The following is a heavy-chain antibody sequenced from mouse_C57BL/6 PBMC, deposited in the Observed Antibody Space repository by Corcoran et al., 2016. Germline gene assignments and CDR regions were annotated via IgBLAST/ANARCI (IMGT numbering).Heavy chain of an antibody. J-gene: IGHJ2*01. V-gene: IGHV1-26*01. D-gene: IGHD1-1*01. Sequence: EVQLQQSGPELVKPGASVKISCKASGYTFTDYYMNWVKQSHGKSLEWIGDINPNNGGTSYNQKFKGKATLTVDKSSSTAYMELRSLTSEDSAVYYCARSVTTVVEVGYFDYWGQGTTLTVSS. CDR2: INPNNGGT. CDR3: ARSVTTVVEVGYFDY. CDR1: GYTFTDYY.